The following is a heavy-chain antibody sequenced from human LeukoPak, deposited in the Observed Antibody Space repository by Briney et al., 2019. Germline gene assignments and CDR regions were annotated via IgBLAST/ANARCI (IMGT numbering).Heavy chain of an antibody. J-gene: IGHJ4*02. V-gene: IGHV1-18*01. CDR3: AAGLSKHPGEGYYFDY. D-gene: IGHD3-16*01. CDR1: GYTFTSYG. CDR2: ISAYNGNT. Sequence: GASVKVSCKASGYTFTSYGISWVRQAPGQGLEWMGWISAYNGNTNYAQKLQGRVTMTTDTSTSTAYMELRSLRSEDTAVYYCAAGLSKHPGEGYYFDYWGQGTLVTVSS.